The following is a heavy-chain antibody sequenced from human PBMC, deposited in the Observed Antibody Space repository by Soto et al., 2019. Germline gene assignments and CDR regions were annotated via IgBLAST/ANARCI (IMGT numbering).Heavy chain of an antibody. D-gene: IGHD5-18*01. CDR1: GFTFSSYG. V-gene: IGHV3-33*01. Sequence: QVQLVESGGGVVQPGRSLRLSCAASGFTFSSYGMHWVRQAPGKGLEWVAVIWYDGSNKYYADSVKGRFTISRDNSKNXLXXQMNSLRAEDTAVYYCARRERIQLWLRYYYYGMDVWGQGTTVTVSS. J-gene: IGHJ6*02. CDR3: ARRERIQLWLRYYYYGMDV. CDR2: IWYDGSNK.